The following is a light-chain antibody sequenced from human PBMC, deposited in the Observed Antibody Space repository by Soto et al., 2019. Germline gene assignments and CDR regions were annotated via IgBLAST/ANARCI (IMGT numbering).Light chain of an antibody. CDR3: ETWDSNSLI. V-gene: IGLV4-60*03. CDR2: LEGSGNY. J-gene: IGLJ2*01. Sequence: QLVLTQSSSASASLGSSVKLTCTLSSGHSTYIISWHQHQPGKAPRYLMKLEGSGNYNKGSGVPDCFSGSSSGADRYLIISNLQSEDEADYYCETWDSNSLIFGGGTKLTVL. CDR1: SGHSTYI.